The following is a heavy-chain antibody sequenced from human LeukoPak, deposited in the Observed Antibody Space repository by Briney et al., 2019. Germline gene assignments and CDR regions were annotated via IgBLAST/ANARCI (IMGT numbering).Heavy chain of an antibody. D-gene: IGHD3-3*01. CDR1: GGSFSGYY. CDR3: ARVRSGVIINYYYYYMDV. CDR2: INHSGST. J-gene: IGHJ6*03. Sequence: SETLSLTCAVYGGSFSGYYWSWIRQPPGKGLEWIGEINHSGSTNYNPSLKSRVTISVDTSKNQFSLKLSSVTAADTAVYYCARVRSGVIINYYYYYMDVWGKGTTVTVSS. V-gene: IGHV4-34*01.